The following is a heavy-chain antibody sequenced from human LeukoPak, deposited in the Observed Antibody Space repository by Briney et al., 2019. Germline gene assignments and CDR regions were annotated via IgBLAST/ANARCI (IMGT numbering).Heavy chain of an antibody. CDR3: ARARYCSSTSCLGLLDY. Sequence: ASVKVSFNASGYTFTSYGINWVRQAPGQGLEWMGCISAYNGNTNYAQKLQGRVTMTTDTSTSTAYMELRSLRSDDTAVYYCARARYCSSTSCLGLLDYWGQGTLVTVSS. V-gene: IGHV1-18*01. CDR1: GYTFTSYG. J-gene: IGHJ4*02. CDR2: ISAYNGNT. D-gene: IGHD2-2*01.